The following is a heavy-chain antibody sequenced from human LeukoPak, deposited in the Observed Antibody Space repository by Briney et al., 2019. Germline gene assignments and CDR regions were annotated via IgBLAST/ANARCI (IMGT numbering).Heavy chain of an antibody. CDR2: VYDSGTT. V-gene: IGHV4-59*08. Sequence: PSETLFLACSVSGGSISTYYWSWIRQTPGKGLEWIGYVYDSGTTNYNPSLKGRVTISSDTSKNQFSLNLRSVNAADTAIYYCARHGGSLGYFDYWGQGTLVTVSS. J-gene: IGHJ4*02. D-gene: IGHD1-26*01. CDR1: GGSISTYY. CDR3: ARHGGSLGYFDY.